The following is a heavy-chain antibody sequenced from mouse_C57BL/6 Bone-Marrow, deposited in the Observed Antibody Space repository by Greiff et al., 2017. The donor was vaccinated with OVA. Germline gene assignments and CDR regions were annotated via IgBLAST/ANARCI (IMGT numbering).Heavy chain of an antibody. CDR1: GYTFTSYW. Sequence: VQLQQPGAELVRPGTSVKLSCKASGYTFTSYWMHWVKQRPGQGLEWIGVIDPSDSYTNYNQKFKGKATLTVDTSSSTAYMQLSSLTSEDSAVYDCASLRGYLDVWGTGTTVTVSS. CDR3: ASLRGYLDV. CDR2: IDPSDSYT. J-gene: IGHJ1*03. V-gene: IGHV1-59*01.